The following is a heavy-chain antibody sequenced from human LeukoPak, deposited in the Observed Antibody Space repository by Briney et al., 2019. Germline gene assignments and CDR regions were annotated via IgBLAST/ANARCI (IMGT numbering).Heavy chain of an antibody. CDR1: GGSISSYY. D-gene: IGHD2-2*01. CDR3: ARVPPGNDAFDI. Sequence: PSETLSLTCTVSGGSISSYYWSWIRQPPGKGLEWIGCIYYSGSTYYNPSLKSRVTISVDTSKNQFSLKLSSVTAADTAVYYCARVPPGNDAFDIWGQGTMVTVSS. CDR2: IYYSGST. J-gene: IGHJ3*02. V-gene: IGHV4-59*08.